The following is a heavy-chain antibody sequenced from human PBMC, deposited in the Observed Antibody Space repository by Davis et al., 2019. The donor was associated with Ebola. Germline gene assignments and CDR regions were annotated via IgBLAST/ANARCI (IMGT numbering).Heavy chain of an antibody. V-gene: IGHV1-8*01. Sequence: AASVKVSCKASGYTFTSYDINWVRQAPGQGLEWMGWMNPNSGNTGYAQKFQGRVTMTRNTSISTAYMELSSLRSEDTAVYYCARRSSGWFDAFDIWGQGTMVTVSS. D-gene: IGHD6-19*01. CDR3: ARRSSGWFDAFDI. CDR2: MNPNSGNT. CDR1: GYTFTSYD. J-gene: IGHJ3*02.